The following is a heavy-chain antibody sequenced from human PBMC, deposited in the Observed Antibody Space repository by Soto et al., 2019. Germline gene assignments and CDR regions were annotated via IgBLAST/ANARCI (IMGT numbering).Heavy chain of an antibody. Sequence: SETLSLTCTVSGCSVGSYYWSWIRQPPGKGLEWVGSIYYTGIANYNPSLQSRVTISTDTSKSQFSLELTSLTAADTAVYYCARQGGSGSYEYWYYDLWGRGALVTVSS. CDR3: ARQGGSGSYEYWYYDL. D-gene: IGHD1-26*01. CDR1: GCSVGSYY. CDR2: IYYTGIA. J-gene: IGHJ2*01. V-gene: IGHV4-59*08.